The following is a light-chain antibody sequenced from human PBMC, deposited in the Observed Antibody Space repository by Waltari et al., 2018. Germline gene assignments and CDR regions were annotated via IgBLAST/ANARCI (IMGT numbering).Light chain of an antibody. CDR1: QSVSSNY. CDR2: AAS. Sequence: EIVLTQSPGTLSLSPGERATLSCRASQSVSSNYLAWYQQKPGQAPRLRIYAASRRATGIPDRVSGSGSGTDFTLTISRLEPEDFAVYYCHQYGSSPNTFGQGTKLDIK. V-gene: IGKV3-20*01. J-gene: IGKJ2*01. CDR3: HQYGSSPNT.